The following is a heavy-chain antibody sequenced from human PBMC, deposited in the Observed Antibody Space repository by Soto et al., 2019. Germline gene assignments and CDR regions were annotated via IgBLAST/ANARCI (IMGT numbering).Heavy chain of an antibody. V-gene: IGHV5-10-1*01. J-gene: IGHJ6*02. CDR2: IDPSDSYT. CDR3: ARLFLGSIAAAPTGGMDV. D-gene: IGHD6-13*01. Sequence: PGESLKISCKGSGYSFTSYWISWVRQMPGKGLEWMGRIDPSDSYTNYSPSFQGHVTISADKSISTAYLQWSSLKASDTAMYYCARLFLGSIAAAPTGGMDVWGQGTTVTVS. CDR1: GYSFTSYW.